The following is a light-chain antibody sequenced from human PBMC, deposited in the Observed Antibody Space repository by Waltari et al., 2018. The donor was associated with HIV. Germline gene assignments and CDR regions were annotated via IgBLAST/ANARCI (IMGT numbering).Light chain of an antibody. CDR3: QQYNSLPWT. Sequence: DIQLTQSPSTLSTSVGDRVIITCRASQTVNKWLAWYQQKLGRAPRVIIYQSSTLENGLPSRISGSASGVDFTLTISSLQPEDFGTYYCQQYNSLPWTFGQGTRVEV. J-gene: IGKJ1*01. CDR1: QTVNKW. V-gene: IGKV1-5*03. CDR2: QSS.